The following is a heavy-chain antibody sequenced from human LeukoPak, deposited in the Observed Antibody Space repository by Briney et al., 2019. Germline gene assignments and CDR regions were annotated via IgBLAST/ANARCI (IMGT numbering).Heavy chain of an antibody. CDR2: IHASGSA. CDR3: ARDIVYLIDEDYG. J-gene: IGHJ4*02. D-gene: IGHD4-17*01. CDR1: GSSFNTYY. V-gene: IGHV4-4*07. Sequence: SETLSLTCSVSGSSFNTYYWSWIRQPAGKALEWIGRIHASGSADYSPSLQSRVTISVDMSKKEFSLKLTSVTAADTAVYYCARDIVYLIDEDYGWGQGILVTVSS.